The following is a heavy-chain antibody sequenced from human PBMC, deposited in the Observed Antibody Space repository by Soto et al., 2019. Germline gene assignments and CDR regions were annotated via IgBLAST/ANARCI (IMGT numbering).Heavy chain of an antibody. V-gene: IGHV5-51*03. J-gene: IGHJ4*02. Sequence: EVQLVQSGAEVKKPGESLKISCKGSGYSFTSYWIGVVRQMPGKGLEWIGISDPVDSDTRYSPSFQGQVTISADKSKGTASLQWTSMKASVNAMYYCEKRAYCGGDFVQYYFDYWGQGTLVTVSS. CDR3: EKRAYCGGDFVQYYFDY. D-gene: IGHD2-21*01. CDR2: SDPVDSDT. CDR1: GYSFTSYW.